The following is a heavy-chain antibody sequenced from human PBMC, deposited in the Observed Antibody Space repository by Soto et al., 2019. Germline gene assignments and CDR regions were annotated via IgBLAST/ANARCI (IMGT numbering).Heavy chain of an antibody. J-gene: IGHJ6*02. CDR1: GFTFSDYY. CDR3: ASPTVTTHYGMDV. D-gene: IGHD4-17*01. Sequence: QVQLVESGGGLVKPGGSLRLSCAASGFTFSDYYMSWIRQAPGKGLELVSYISSSGSTIYYADSVKGRFTISRDNAKKSLYLKMNSLRAEDTAVYYCASPTVTTHYGMDVWGQGTTVTVSS. CDR2: ISSSGSTI. V-gene: IGHV3-11*01.